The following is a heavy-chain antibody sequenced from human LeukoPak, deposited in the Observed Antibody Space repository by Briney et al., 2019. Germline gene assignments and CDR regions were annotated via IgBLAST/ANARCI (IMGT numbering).Heavy chain of an antibody. CDR2: INTNTGNP. Sequence: GASVKVSCKASGYTFTSYAMNWVRQAPGQGLEWMGWINTNTGNPTYAQGFTGRFVFSLDTSVSTAYLQISSLKAEDTAVYYCAREDYGSGSYLNWFDPWGQGTLVTVSS. CDR1: GYTFTSYA. CDR3: AREDYGSGSYLNWFDP. J-gene: IGHJ5*02. V-gene: IGHV7-4-1*02. D-gene: IGHD3-10*01.